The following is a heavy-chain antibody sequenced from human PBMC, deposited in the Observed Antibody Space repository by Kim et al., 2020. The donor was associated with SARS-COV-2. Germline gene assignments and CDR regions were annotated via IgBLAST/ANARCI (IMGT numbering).Heavy chain of an antibody. D-gene: IGHD4-17*01. Sequence: SVKGRFTITRDNSKTTLYLQMNSLSAEDTAVYYCAKCYGDYVPYYYGMDVWGQGTTVTVSS. J-gene: IGHJ6*02. V-gene: IGHV3-23*01. CDR3: AKCYGDYVPYYYGMDV.